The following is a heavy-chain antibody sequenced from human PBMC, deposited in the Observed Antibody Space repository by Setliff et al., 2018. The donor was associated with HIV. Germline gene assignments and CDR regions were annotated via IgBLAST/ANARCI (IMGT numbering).Heavy chain of an antibody. CDR3: VRDQLRWPERWDFDF. CDR2: ISGSGVNS. J-gene: IGHJ4*02. CDR1: GFTFSNYV. D-gene: IGHD1-26*01. Sequence: GGSLRLSCAASGFTFSNYVINWVRQAPGKGLEWISGISGSGVNSYYADSVRGRFIISRDSVRNEVYLQMKSLRVDDTALYYCVRDQLRWPERWDFDFWGQGTLVTVSS. V-gene: IGHV3-23*01.